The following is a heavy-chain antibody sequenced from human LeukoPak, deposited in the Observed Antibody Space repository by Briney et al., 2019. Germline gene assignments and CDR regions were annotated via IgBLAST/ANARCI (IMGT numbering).Heavy chain of an antibody. V-gene: IGHV3-7*01. CDR1: GFTFSSYD. CDR3: ARDLSGVTGYTYGRGIDY. J-gene: IGHJ4*02. CDR2: IKKDGSEK. D-gene: IGHD5-18*01. Sequence: GGSLRLSCAASGFTFSSYDIHWVRQAPGKGLEWVANIKKDGSEKYYVDSVKGRFTISRDNAKTSLYLQMNSLRAEDTAVYYCARDLSGVTGYTYGRGIDYWGQGTLVTVSS.